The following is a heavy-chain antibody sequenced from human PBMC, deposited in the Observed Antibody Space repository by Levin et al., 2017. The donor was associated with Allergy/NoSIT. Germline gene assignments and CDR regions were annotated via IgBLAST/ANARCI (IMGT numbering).Heavy chain of an antibody. V-gene: IGHV1-2*02. J-gene: IGHJ4*02. D-gene: IGHD7-27*01. CDR2: INPKSGGT. Sequence: ASVKVSCKASGYTFNDYYMHWARQAPGQGLEWMGWINPKSGGTNYAQKFQGRVTMTTDTSISTAYMDLSRLTSDDTAVYYCVRGPNWGLDYWSQGTLVTVSS. CDR1: GYTFNDYY. CDR3: VRGPNWGLDY.